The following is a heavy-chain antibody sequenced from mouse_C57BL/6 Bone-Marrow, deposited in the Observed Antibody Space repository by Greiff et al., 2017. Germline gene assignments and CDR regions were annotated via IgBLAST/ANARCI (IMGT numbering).Heavy chain of an antibody. D-gene: IGHD2-4*01. CDR2: ISYDGSN. CDR3: ARDGFYYDYDVAWFAY. J-gene: IGHJ3*01. CDR1: GYSITSGYY. V-gene: IGHV3-6*01. Sequence: EVKVEESGPGLVKPSQSLSLTCSVTGYSITSGYYWNWIRQFPGNKLEWMGYISYDGSNNYNPSLKNRISITRDTSKNQFFLKLNSVTTEDTATYYCARDGFYYDYDVAWFAYWGQGTLVTVSA.